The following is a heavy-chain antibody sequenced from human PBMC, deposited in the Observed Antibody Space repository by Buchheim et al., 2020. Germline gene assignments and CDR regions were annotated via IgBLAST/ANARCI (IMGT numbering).Heavy chain of an antibody. V-gene: IGHV3-30*18. CDR2: ISYDGSNK. D-gene: IGHD3-22*01. J-gene: IGHJ2*01. CDR3: AKVGSSGYYNSYWYFDL. CDR1: GFTFSSYG. Sequence: QVQLVESGGGVVQPGRSLRLSCAASGFTFSSYGMHWVRQAPGKGLEWVAVISYDGSNKYYAASVKGRFTISRDNSKNRLYLQMNSLRAEDTAVYYCAKVGSSGYYNSYWYFDLWGRGTL.